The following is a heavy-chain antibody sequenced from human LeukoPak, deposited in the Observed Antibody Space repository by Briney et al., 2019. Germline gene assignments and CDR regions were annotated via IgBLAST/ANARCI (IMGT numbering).Heavy chain of an antibody. Sequence: PGGSLRLSCAASGFTFGSYAKSWVRQAPGKGLEWVSVISGGGGTTYYADSVKGRFTISRDNSKNTLYLQMNSLRAEDTAIYYCAKLNGGSCSSVYDYWGQGTLVTVSS. V-gene: IGHV3-23*01. CDR3: AKLNGGSCSSVYDY. J-gene: IGHJ4*02. CDR1: GFTFGSYA. D-gene: IGHD2-15*01. CDR2: ISGGGGTT.